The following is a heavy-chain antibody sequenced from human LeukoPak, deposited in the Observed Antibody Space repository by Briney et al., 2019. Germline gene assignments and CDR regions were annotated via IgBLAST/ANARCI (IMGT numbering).Heavy chain of an antibody. CDR3: AKDHPPAVAGHRDTDY. CDR1: GFTFSSYA. Sequence: GGSLRLSCAASGFTFSSYAMSWVRQAPGKGLEWVSAISGSGGSTYYADSAKGRFTISRDNSKNTLYLQMNSLRAEDTAVYYCAKDHPPAVAGHRDTDYWGQGTLVTVSS. V-gene: IGHV3-23*01. D-gene: IGHD6-19*01. J-gene: IGHJ4*02. CDR2: ISGSGGST.